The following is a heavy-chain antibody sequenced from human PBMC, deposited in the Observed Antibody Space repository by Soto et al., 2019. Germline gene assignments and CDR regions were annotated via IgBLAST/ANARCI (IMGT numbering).Heavy chain of an antibody. Sequence: PGDSLKISWKGSGYSFAGYWITWVRQKPGKVLEWMGRIDPSDSQTYYSPSFRGHVTISVTKSITTVFLQWRSLLSSDTAMYYCAIQIFDSDTGTNCQYYFDSWGKGSPVTVSS. CDR3: AIQIFDSDTGTNCQYYFDS. CDR2: IDPSDSQT. J-gene: IGHJ4*02. D-gene: IGHD2-8*01. CDR1: GYSFAGYW. V-gene: IGHV5-10-1*01.